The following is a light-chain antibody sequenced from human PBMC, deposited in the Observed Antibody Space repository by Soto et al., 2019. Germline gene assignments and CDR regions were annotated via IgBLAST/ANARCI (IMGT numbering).Light chain of an antibody. Sequence: EIVMTQSPATLSVSPGERATLSCRASQSVSTNLAWYQQKPGQAPRLLMYAVSTRATGVPARFSGSGSGIEFTLTISRLEPEDFAVYYCQQYGSSPPWTFGQGTEVEIK. V-gene: IGKV3-15*01. J-gene: IGKJ1*01. CDR3: QQYGSSPPWT. CDR1: QSVSTN. CDR2: AVS.